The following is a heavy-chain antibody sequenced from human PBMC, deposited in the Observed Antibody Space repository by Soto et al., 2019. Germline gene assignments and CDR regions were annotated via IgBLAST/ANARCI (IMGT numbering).Heavy chain of an antibody. J-gene: IGHJ6*03. CDR3: ARVPSDYYHYYMDV. CDR2: ISHSGST. CDR1: GGSFSGYY. Sequence: QVQLPQWGAGLLKPSETLSLTCAVYGGSFSGYYWSWIRQPPGKGLEWIGEISHSGSTNYNPSLKSRVTISVDTSKNQFSLKLSSVTAADTAVYYCARVPSDYYHYYMDVWGKGTTVTVSS. V-gene: IGHV4-34*01.